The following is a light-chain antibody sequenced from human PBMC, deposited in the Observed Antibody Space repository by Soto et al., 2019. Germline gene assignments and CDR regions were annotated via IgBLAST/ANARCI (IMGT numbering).Light chain of an antibody. V-gene: IGKV2D-29*01. Sequence: DIVMTQTPLSLSVTPGQPASVSCKSTQRLLHRDGRTSLSWFLQKPGQPPQLLIYEVSNRFSGAPDRFSGSGSGTDFTLKISRVEAEDVGVYYCMQGFQLPYTFGQGTKLEIK. CDR3: MQGFQLPYT. CDR2: EVS. J-gene: IGKJ2*01. CDR1: QRLLHRDGRTS.